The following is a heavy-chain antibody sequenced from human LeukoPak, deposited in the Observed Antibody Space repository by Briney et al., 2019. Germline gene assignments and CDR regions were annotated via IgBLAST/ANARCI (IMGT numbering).Heavy chain of an antibody. CDR1: GGSFSGYY. D-gene: IGHD5-12*01. V-gene: IGHV4-34*01. J-gene: IGHJ4*02. Sequence: SETLSLTCAVYGGSFSGYYWSWIRQPPGKGLEWIGEINHSGSTNYNPSLKSRVTISVDTSKNQFSLKLSSVTAADTAVYYCARGGYSGYLTCWGQGTLVTVSS. CDR2: INHSGST. CDR3: ARGGYSGYLTC.